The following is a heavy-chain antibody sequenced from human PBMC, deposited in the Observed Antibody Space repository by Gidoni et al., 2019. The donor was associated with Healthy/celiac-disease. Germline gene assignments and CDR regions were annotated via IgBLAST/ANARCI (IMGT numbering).Heavy chain of an antibody. V-gene: IGHV1-69*01. CDR1: GGTFSSYS. Sequence: QVQLVQSGAEVKKPGSSVKVSCKASGGTFSSYSISWVRQAPGQGLEWMGGIIPIFGTANYAQKFQGRVTITADESTSTAYMGLSSLRSEDTAVYYCARGATVTTDRWFDPWGQGTLVTVSS. D-gene: IGHD4-17*01. CDR2: IIPIFGTA. CDR3: ARGATVTTDRWFDP. J-gene: IGHJ5*02.